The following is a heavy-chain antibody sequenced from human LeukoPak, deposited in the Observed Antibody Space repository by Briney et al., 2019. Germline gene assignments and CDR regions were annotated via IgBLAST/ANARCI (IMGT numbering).Heavy chain of an antibody. Sequence: GGSLRLLCAASGFTYSSYGMLWARQAPGKGLEWVAVIWYDGSNKYYADSVKGRFTISRDNSKNTLYLQMNSLRAEDTAVCYCARPSHPFTSLFDSWGPGTLVTVSS. J-gene: IGHJ4*02. V-gene: IGHV3-33*01. CDR1: GFTYSSYG. D-gene: IGHD3-3*02. CDR3: ARPSHPFTSLFDS. CDR2: IWYDGSNK.